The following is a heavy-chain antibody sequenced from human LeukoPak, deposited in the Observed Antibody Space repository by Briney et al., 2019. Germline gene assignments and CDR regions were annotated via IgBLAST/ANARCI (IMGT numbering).Heavy chain of an antibody. V-gene: IGHV3-7*01. Sequence: GGSLRLSCAVSGFTFSSYWMSWVRQAPGKGLEWVANIKQDGSGKYYVDSVMGRFTISRDNAKNSLYLQMNSLRAEDTAVFYCARDRWELRIWGQGTMVTVSS. D-gene: IGHD1-26*01. J-gene: IGHJ3*02. CDR3: ARDRWELRI. CDR2: IKQDGSGK. CDR1: GFTFSSYW.